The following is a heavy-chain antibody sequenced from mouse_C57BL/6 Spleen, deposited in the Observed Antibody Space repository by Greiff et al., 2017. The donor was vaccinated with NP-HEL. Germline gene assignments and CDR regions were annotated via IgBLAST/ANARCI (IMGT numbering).Heavy chain of an antibody. D-gene: IGHD2-4*01. Sequence: VQLQQPGAELVKPGASVKLSCKASGYTFTSYWMHWVKQRPGQGLEWIGMIHPNSGSTNYNEKFKSKATLTVDKSSSTAYMQLSSLTSEDSAVYYCARSYYDYDGGFDYWGQGTTLTVSS. CDR1: GYTFTSYW. CDR2: IHPNSGST. V-gene: IGHV1-64*01. J-gene: IGHJ2*01. CDR3: ARSYYDYDGGFDY.